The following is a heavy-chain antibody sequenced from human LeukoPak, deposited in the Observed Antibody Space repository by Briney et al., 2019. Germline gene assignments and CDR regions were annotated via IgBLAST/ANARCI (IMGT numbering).Heavy chain of an antibody. CDR1: GFTFSSYA. D-gene: IGHD5-12*01. J-gene: IGHJ4*02. V-gene: IGHV3-30-3*01. CDR2: ISYDGSNK. CDR3: ARGAYSGYDLDY. Sequence: PGGSLRLSCAASGFTFSSYAMHWVRQAPGKGLEWVAVISYDGSNKYYADSVKGRFTISRDNSKNTLYLQMNSLRAEDTAVYYCARGAYSGYDLDYWGQGTLVTVSS.